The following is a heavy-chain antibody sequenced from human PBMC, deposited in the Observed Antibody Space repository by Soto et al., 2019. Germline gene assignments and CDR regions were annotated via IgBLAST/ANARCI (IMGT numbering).Heavy chain of an antibody. CDR1: GFTFSSYG. CDR2: IWYDGSNK. V-gene: IGHV3-33*01. J-gene: IGHJ4*02. CDR3: ARGIHIKPYYFDY. Sequence: QVQLVESGGGVVQPGRSLRLSCAASGFTFSSYGMHWVRQAPGKGLEWVAVIWYDGSNKYYADSVKGRFTISRDNSKNTLYLQMNSLRAEDTAVYYCARGIHIKPYYFDYWGQGTLVTVSS.